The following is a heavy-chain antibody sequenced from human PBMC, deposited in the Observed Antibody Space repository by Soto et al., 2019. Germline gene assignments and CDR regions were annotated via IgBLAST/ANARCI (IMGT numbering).Heavy chain of an antibody. J-gene: IGHJ4*02. D-gene: IGHD4-17*01. CDR3: ARTTAVPNTLRSRYFFDY. Sequence: PSETLSLTCSVSGGSVSNKTYYWSWIRQPPGKRLEWIGYVYYSGTTNYNPSLKSRVTISVDLSKNQFSLRLSSVTTADTALYYCARTTAVPNTLRSRYFFDYWGQGTLVTVAS. CDR1: GGSVSNKTYY. CDR2: VYYSGTT. V-gene: IGHV4-61*01.